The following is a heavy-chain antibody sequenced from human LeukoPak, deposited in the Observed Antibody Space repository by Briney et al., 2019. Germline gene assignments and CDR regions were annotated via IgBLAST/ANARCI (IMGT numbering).Heavy chain of an antibody. D-gene: IGHD3-22*01. CDR3: ARESQTYYYDSSGYQGY. CDR1: GFTFSSYA. CDR2: ISYDGSNK. V-gene: IGHV3-30-3*01. J-gene: IGHJ4*02. Sequence: GGSLRLSCAASGFTFSSYAMHWVRQAPGKGLEWVAVISYDGSNKYYADSVKGRFTISRDNSKNTLYLQMNSLRAEDTAVYYCARESQTYYYDSSGYQGYWGQGTLVTVSS.